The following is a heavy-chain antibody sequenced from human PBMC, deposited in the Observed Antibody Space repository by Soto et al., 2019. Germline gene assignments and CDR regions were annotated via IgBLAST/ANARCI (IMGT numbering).Heavy chain of an antibody. V-gene: IGHV3-30*18. D-gene: IGHD2-15*01. CDR3: AKDGSPRYCGRSSCHPAWAY. CDR1: GLPSSSYS. CDR2: ILYDGSHK. J-gene: IGHJ4*02. Sequence: VQLVEAGGGVVQPGRSLRLSCPGSGLPSSSYSLHWVRQAPGKGLEWVAVILYDGSHKYYADYVKGRFTISRDNSNNMLYMQMDSVRAEDTAVYYCAKDGSPRYCGRSSCHPAWAYWGQGTLVTVSS.